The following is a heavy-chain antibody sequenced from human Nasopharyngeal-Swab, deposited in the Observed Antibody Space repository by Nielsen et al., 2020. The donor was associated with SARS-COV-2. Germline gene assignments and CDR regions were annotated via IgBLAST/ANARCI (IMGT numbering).Heavy chain of an antibody. D-gene: IGHD6-6*01. J-gene: IGHJ6*03. CDR2: IIPIFGTA. CDR1: GGTFSSYA. CDR3: SRGKVEYSSSSGGYYYYYMDV. V-gene: IGHV1-69*13. Sequence: SVKVSCKASGGTFSSYAISWVRQAPGQGREWVGGIIPIFGTANYAQKFQGRVTTTADESTSTAYIELSSLRSEDTAVYYCSRGKVEYSSSSGGYYYYYMDVWGKGTTVTVSS.